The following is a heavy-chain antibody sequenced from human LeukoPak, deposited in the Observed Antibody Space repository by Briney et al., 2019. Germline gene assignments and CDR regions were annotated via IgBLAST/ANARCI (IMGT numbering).Heavy chain of an antibody. Sequence: SETLSLTCTVSGRSISSGSYYWSWIRQPAGKGLEWIGRIYTSGSTNYNPSLKSRVTISVDTSKNQFSLKLSSVTAADTAVYYCARAAVALAPKNNWFDPWGQGTLVTVSS. CDR3: ARAAVALAPKNNWFDP. CDR1: GRSISSGSYY. J-gene: IGHJ5*02. CDR2: IYTSGST. D-gene: IGHD6-19*01. V-gene: IGHV4-61*02.